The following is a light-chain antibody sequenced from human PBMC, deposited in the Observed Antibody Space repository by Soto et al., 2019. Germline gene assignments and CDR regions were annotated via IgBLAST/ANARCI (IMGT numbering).Light chain of an antibody. CDR2: DNN. J-gene: IGLJ2*01. CDR1: SSNIGAPYD. CDR3: GTWDSSLSVGV. V-gene: IGLV1-51*01. Sequence: QSVLTQPPTVSGAPGQRVTISCTGSSSNIGAPYDVHWYQHLPGTAPKLLIYDNNRRPSGIPDRFSGSKSGTSATLGITGLQTGDEADYYCGTWDSSLSVGVFGGGTQLTVL.